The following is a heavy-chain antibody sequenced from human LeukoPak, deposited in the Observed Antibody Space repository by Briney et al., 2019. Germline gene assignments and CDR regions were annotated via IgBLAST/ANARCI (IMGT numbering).Heavy chain of an antibody. Sequence: GGSLRLSCLTSGFTLSTNAMSWVRQAPGKGLEWVSAISGSGGSTYYADSVKGRFTISRDNSKNTLYLQMNSLRAEDTAVYYCARSEKSGSYFAPYDYWGQGTLVTVSS. CDR3: ARSEKSGSYFAPYDY. V-gene: IGHV3-23*01. CDR2: ISGSGGST. D-gene: IGHD1-26*01. CDR1: GFTLSTNA. J-gene: IGHJ4*02.